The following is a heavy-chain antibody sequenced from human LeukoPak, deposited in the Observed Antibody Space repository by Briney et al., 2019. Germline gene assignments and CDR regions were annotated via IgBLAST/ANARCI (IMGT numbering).Heavy chain of an antibody. CDR3: AKWAAPGPFDY. J-gene: IGHJ4*02. Sequence: GGSLRLSCAASGFTFNSYAMSWVRQAPGKGMEWVSTISGSGGSTYYADSVKGRFTISRDNSKNTLYLQMNSLRAEDTAVYYCAKWAAPGPFDYWGQGTLVTVSS. V-gene: IGHV3-23*01. CDR1: GFTFNSYA. CDR2: ISGSGGST.